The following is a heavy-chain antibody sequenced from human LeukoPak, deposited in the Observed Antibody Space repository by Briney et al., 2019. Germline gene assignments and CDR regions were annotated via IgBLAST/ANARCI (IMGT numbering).Heavy chain of an antibody. J-gene: IGHJ4*02. CDR1: GFTFSSYS. CDR2: ISSSSSTI. Sequence: GGSLRLSCAASGFTFSSYSMNWVRQAPGKGLEWVSYISSSSSTIYYADSVKGRFTISRDNSKNTLYLQMMQMNSLRAEDTAVYYCARDPVVAMVGSPEVYYFDYWGQGTLVTVSS. CDR3: ARDPVVAMVGSPEVYYFDY. V-gene: IGHV3-48*01. D-gene: IGHD5-18*01.